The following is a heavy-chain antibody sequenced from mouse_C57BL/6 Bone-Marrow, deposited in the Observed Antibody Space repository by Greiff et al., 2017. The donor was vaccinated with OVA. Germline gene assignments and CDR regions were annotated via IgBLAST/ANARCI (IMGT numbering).Heavy chain of an antibody. J-gene: IGHJ1*03. V-gene: IGHV5-17*01. CDR2: ISSGSSTI. CDR3: ARRNWYFDV. Sequence: DVHLVESGGGLVKPGGSLKLSGAASGFTFSDYGMHWVRQAPEKGLEWVAYISSGSSTIYYADTVKGRFTISRDNAKNTLFLQMTSLRSEDTAMYYCARRNWYFDVWGTGTTVTVSS. CDR1: GFTFSDYG.